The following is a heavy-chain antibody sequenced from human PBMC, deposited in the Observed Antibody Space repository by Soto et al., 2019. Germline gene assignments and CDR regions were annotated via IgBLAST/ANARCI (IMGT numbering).Heavy chain of an antibody. D-gene: IGHD1-1*01. Sequence: PGESLKISCKGSGYSFTSYWIGWVRQMPGKGLEWMGIIYPGDSDTRYSPSFQGQVTISADKSISTAYLQWSSLKASDTARYYCGSPGTNYYHGMDVWGQGTTVTVSS. CDR2: IYPGDSDT. CDR3: GSPGTNYYHGMDV. CDR1: GYSFTSYW. V-gene: IGHV5-51*01. J-gene: IGHJ6*02.